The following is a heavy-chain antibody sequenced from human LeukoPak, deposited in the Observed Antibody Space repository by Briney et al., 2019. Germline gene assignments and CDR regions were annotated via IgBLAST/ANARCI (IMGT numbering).Heavy chain of an antibody. J-gene: IGHJ4*02. CDR3: ARNYYDSSGYFGFDY. CDR1: GYTFTSYG. Sequence: ASVKVSCKASGYTFTSYGISWVRQAPGQGREWMGWITTYNGNTNYAQKLQGRVTMTTDTSTSTAYMELRSLRSDDTAVYYCARNYYDSSGYFGFDYWGQGTLVTVSS. CDR2: ITTYNGNT. D-gene: IGHD3-22*01. V-gene: IGHV1-18*01.